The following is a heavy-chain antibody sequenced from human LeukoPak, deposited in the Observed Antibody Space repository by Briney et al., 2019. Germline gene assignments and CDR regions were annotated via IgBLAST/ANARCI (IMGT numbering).Heavy chain of an antibody. CDR3: ARVLVDYFYYMDV. D-gene: IGHD2-15*01. J-gene: IGHJ6*03. Sequence: GASVKGSCKAYRYTFTSYGISWVRQAPGQGLEWMGWITANNGNTNYVQKLRGRVTMTTDTSTSTAYMELRSLRSDDTAVYYCARVLVDYFYYMDVWGRGTTVTVS. CDR1: RYTFTSYG. V-gene: IGHV1-18*01. CDR2: ITANNGNT.